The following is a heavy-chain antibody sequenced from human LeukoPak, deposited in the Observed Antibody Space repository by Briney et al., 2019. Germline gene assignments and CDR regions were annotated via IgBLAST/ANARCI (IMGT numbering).Heavy chain of an antibody. CDR3: TRVRYNWNETPDFDY. J-gene: IGHJ4*02. CDR2: INSDGSTT. Sequence: GGSLRLSCAGSGFTFSSYWMNWVRQVPGKGLVWVSRINSDGSTTSYADSVKGRFTISRDNTKNTVHLQMNSLRDEDTPIYYCTRVRYNWNETPDFDYWGQGTLVTVSS. V-gene: IGHV3-74*01. CDR1: GFTFSSYW. D-gene: IGHD1-1*01.